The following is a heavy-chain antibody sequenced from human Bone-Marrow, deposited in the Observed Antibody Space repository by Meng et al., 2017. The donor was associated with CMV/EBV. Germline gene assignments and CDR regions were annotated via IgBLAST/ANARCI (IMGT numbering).Heavy chain of an antibody. D-gene: IGHD4-23*01. CDR1: GFTFSNYG. V-gene: IGHV3-30*02. CDR2: IRNDGSNK. J-gene: IGHJ4*02. Sequence: GESLKISCAASGFTFSNYGMHWVRQAPGKGLEWVAFIRNDGSNKYADSVKGRFTISRDNSKNTLYLQMNSLRAEDTAVYYCARGVGTQDYWGQGTLVTVSS. CDR3: ARGVGTQDY.